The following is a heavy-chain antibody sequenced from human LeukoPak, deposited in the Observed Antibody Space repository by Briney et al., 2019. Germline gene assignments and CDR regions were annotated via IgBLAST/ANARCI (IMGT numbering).Heavy chain of an antibody. Sequence: GASVKVSCKASGYTFTGYYIHWVRQAPGQGLEWMGWINPNSGATNYAQKFQGRVTMTRDTSISTAYTILSSLTSDDTAVFYCARGTGEGYSYGRYFFDYWGQGTLVTVSS. CDR2: INPNSGAT. CDR1: GYTFTGYY. J-gene: IGHJ4*02. V-gene: IGHV1-2*02. D-gene: IGHD5-18*01. CDR3: ARGTGEGYSYGRYFFDY.